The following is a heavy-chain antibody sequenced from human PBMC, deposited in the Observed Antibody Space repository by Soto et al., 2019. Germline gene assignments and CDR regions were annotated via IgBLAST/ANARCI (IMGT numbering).Heavy chain of an antibody. CDR2: IYYSGST. CDR3: AREGNYGMDV. J-gene: IGHJ6*02. CDR1: GGSISSSSYY. V-gene: IGHV4-39*07. Sequence: PSETLSLTCTVSGGSISSSSYYWGWIRQPPGKGLEWIGSIYYSGSTYYNPSLKSRLTISLDTSKNQFSLKLSSVTAADTAVYYCAREGNYGMDVWGQGTTVTVSS.